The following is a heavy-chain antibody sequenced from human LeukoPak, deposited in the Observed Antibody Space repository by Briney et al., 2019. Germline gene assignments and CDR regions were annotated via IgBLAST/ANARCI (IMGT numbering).Heavy chain of an antibody. Sequence: PGGSLRLSCAASGFSLSDCGMHWVRQAQGKGLEWVAVITYDGSERHYSDSARGRFIISRDTSKNTVDLQMNNLRPEDTAVYCCVRDGDPSGGYGMDVWGQGTTVTVSS. D-gene: IGHD7-27*01. J-gene: IGHJ6*02. CDR1: GFSLSDCG. CDR2: ITYDGSER. CDR3: VRDGDPSGGYGMDV. V-gene: IGHV3-30*03.